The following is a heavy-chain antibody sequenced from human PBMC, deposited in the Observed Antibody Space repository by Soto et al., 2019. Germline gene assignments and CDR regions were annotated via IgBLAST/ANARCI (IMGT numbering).Heavy chain of an antibody. CDR1: GYTFTGYY. Sequence: GASVKVSCKASGYTFTGYYMHWVRQAPGQGLEWMGWINPNSGGTNYAQKFQGWVTMTRDTSISTAYMELSRLRSDDTVVYYCAREVYGDYGGYFDLWGRGTLVTVSS. D-gene: IGHD4-17*01. J-gene: IGHJ2*01. CDR3: AREVYGDYGGYFDL. V-gene: IGHV1-2*04. CDR2: INPNSGGT.